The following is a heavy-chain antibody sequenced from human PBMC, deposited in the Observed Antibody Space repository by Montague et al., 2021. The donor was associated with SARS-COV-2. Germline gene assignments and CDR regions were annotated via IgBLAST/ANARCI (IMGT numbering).Heavy chain of an antibody. J-gene: IGHJ5*02. CDR2: IYYSGGT. V-gene: IGHV4-39*01. D-gene: IGHD2-2*01. Sequence: SETLSLTCTVSGGSISCSSYYWGWIRQPPGKGLEWIGSIYYSGGTYYNPSLKSRVTISVDTSKNQFSLKLSSVTAADTAVYYCARQGDQLLLEYWFDPWGQGTLVTVSS. CDR1: GGSISCSSYY. CDR3: ARQGDQLLLEYWFDP.